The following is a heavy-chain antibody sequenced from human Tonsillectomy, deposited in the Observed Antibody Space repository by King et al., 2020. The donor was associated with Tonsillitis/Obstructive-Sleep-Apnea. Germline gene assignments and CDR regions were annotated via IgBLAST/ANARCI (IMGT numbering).Heavy chain of an antibody. V-gene: IGHV4-34*01. CDR2: INDSGST. Sequence: VQLQQWGAGLLKPSETLSLTCAVYGGSFSGYYWSWIRQPPGKGLEWFGEINDSGSTNYNPSLKSRVTISVDTSKNQFSLKLSSVTAADTAVYYCARSDLDWEYDAFDIWGQGTMVTVSS. CDR3: ARSDLDWEYDAFDI. CDR1: GGSFSGYY. D-gene: IGHD3-9*01. J-gene: IGHJ3*02.